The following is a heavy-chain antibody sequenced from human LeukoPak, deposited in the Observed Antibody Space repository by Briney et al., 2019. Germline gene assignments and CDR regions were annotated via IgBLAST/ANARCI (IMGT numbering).Heavy chain of an antibody. V-gene: IGHV3-23*01. D-gene: IGHD3-10*01. CDR3: AKDRNYYDAFDI. J-gene: IGHJ3*02. CDR2: ISGSGGST. Sequence: TGRSLRLSCAASGFTFSSYAMSWVRQAPGKGLEWVSAISGSGGSTYYADSVKGRFTISRDNSKNTLYLQMNSLRAEDTAVYYCAKDRNYYDAFDIWGQGTMVTVSS. CDR1: GFTFSSYA.